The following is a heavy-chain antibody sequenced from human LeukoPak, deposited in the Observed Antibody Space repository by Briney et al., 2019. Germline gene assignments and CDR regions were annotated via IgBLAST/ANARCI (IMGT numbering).Heavy chain of an antibody. J-gene: IGHJ4*02. V-gene: IGHV1-18*01. CDR2: ISAYNGNT. CDR1: GYTFTNYG. D-gene: IGHD3-22*01. CDR3: ARDYYDSSGRLDC. Sequence: GASVKVSCKTSGYTFTNYGISWVRQAPGQGLEWMGRISAYNGNTNYEQKIQGRVTMTTDTSTSTAYMELRSLRSDDTAVYYCARDYYDSSGRLDCWGQGTLVTVSS.